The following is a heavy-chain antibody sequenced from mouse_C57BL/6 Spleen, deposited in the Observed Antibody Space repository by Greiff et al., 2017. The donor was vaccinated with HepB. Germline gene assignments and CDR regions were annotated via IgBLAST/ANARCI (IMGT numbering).Heavy chain of an antibody. Sequence: DVMLVESGGGLVKPGGSLKLSCAASGFTFSSYTMSWVRQTPEKRLEWVATISGGGGNTYYPDSVKGRFTISRDNAKNTLYLQMSSLRSEDTALYYCARDYYGRGYFDVWGTGTTVTVSS. V-gene: IGHV5-9*01. CDR1: GFTFSSYT. D-gene: IGHD1-1*01. CDR3: ARDYYGRGYFDV. J-gene: IGHJ1*03. CDR2: ISGGGGNT.